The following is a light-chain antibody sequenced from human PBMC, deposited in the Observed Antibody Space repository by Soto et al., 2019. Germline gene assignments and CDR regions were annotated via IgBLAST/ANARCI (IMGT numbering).Light chain of an antibody. J-gene: IGLJ1*01. Sequence: QSVLTQPPSASGTPGQTVSISCSGSNSNIASNTVNWYQHLPRTAPNLLIYYNNQRPSGVAAQFSGAKSGTSASLAISWLQSEDESDYYCAAWDNTLNRYVFGTGTKVTVL. CDR3: AAWDNTLNRYV. CDR1: NSNIASNT. V-gene: IGLV1-44*01. CDR2: YNN.